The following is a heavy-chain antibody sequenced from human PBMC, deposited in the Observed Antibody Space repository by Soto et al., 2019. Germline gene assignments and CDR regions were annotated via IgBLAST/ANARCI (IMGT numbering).Heavy chain of an antibody. Sequence: QLQLQESGPGLVKPSETLSLTCTVSGGSISSSSYYWGWIRQPPGKGLEWIGSIYYSGSTYYNPSLKSRVTISVDTSKNQFSLKLSSVTAADTAVYYCARHNSDFWSGYPPLFGATKPDEAFDIWGQGTMVTVSS. CDR1: GGSISSSSYY. V-gene: IGHV4-39*01. J-gene: IGHJ3*02. CDR3: ARHNSDFWSGYPPLFGATKPDEAFDI. D-gene: IGHD3-3*01. CDR2: IYYSGST.